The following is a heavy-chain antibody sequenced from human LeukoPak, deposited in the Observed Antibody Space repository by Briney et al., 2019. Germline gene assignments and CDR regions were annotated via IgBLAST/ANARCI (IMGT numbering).Heavy chain of an antibody. D-gene: IGHD1-20*01. J-gene: IGHJ4*02. CDR2: INPNSGGT. V-gene: IGHV1-2*02. CDR1: GYTFTGYY. Sequence: ASVKVSCKASGYTFTGYYMHWVRQAPGQGLEWMGWINPNSGGTNYAQKFQGRVTMTRDTSISTAYMELSRLRSDDTAVYYRARDSGITGTTGGSDYWGQGTLVTVSS. CDR3: ARDSGITGTTGGSDY.